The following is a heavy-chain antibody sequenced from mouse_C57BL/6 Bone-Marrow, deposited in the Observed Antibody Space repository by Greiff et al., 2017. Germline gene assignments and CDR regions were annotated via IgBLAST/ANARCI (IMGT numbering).Heavy chain of an antibody. Sequence: VQLQQSGPELVKPGASVKISCKASGYTFTDYYMNWVKQSHGKSLEWIGDINPNNGGTSYNQKFKGKATLPVDKSSSTAYMELRSLTSEDSAVYYCARVTTRALYYFDFWGKGTTLTVAS. CDR3: ARVTTRALYYFDF. D-gene: IGHD3-1*01. J-gene: IGHJ2*01. CDR1: GYTFTDYY. V-gene: IGHV1-26*01. CDR2: INPNNGGT.